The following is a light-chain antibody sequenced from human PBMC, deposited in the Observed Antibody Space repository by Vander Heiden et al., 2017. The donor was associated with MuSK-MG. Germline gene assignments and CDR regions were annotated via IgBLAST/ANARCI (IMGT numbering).Light chain of an antibody. CDR2: TSS. J-gene: IGKJ2*01. Sequence: DMQMTQSPSSLSASIGDRVTITCRASQSISTFLSWYQQKSGKAPKLMMHTSSSLQSGVPSRFSGSGSGAEFTFIISGLQPEDFATYYCQQSDNIPYTFGQGTKVEIK. CDR1: QSISTF. CDR3: QQSDNIPYT. V-gene: IGKV1-39*01.